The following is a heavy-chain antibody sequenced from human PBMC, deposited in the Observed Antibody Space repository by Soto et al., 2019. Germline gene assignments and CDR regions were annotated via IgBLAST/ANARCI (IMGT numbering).Heavy chain of an antibody. CDR1: GFTFSSYA. V-gene: IGHV3-30-3*01. CDR3: ARASSSGDGSFDF. D-gene: IGHD6-6*01. Sequence: QVQLVESGGGVVQPGRSLRLSCAASGFTFSSYAMHWVRQAPGKGLEWVAVISYDGSNKYYADSVKGRFTISRDNSKNPLYLQMNSLRAEDTVVYYCARASSSGDGSFDFWGQGTMVTLSS. CDR2: ISYDGSNK. J-gene: IGHJ3*01.